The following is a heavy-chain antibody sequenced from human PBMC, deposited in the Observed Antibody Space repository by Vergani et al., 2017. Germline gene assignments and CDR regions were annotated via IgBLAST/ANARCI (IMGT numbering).Heavy chain of an antibody. J-gene: IGHJ4*02. D-gene: IGHD2-2*02. CDR2: IWCDGSKK. Sequence: VQLLESGGSLKQPGGSVRLSCAASGLTFSNYAMHWVRQAPGKGLECVAVIWCDGSKKYYGDSVRGRFTISRDNSKNTLYLQMNSLRAEDTAVYYCAKETQDDTVEAPAAIQGTFDNWGQGTLVTVSS. CDR1: GLTFSNYA. V-gene: IGHV3-33*06. CDR3: AKETQDDTVEAPAAIQGTFDN.